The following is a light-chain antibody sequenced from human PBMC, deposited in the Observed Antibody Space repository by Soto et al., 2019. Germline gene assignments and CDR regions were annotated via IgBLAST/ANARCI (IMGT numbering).Light chain of an antibody. V-gene: IGLV2-23*01. CDR1: SSDVGSYNL. Sequence: SVLTQPASVSGSPGQSITISCTGTSSDVGSYNLVSWYQQHPDKAPKLIIYEGIKRPSGVSNRFSGSKSGNTASLTISGLQAEDEADYHCSSYAGSSTYVFGTGTKVTVL. CDR2: EGI. J-gene: IGLJ1*01. CDR3: SSYAGSSTYV.